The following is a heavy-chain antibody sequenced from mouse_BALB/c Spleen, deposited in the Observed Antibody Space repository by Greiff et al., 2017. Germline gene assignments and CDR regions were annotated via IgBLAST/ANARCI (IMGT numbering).Heavy chain of an antibody. CDR2: IRSKSNNYAT. CDR1: GFTFNTYA. V-gene: IGHV10-1*02. CDR3: VREGYFDY. J-gene: IGHJ2*01. Sequence: EVKLVESGGGLVQPKGSLKLSCAASGFTFNTYAMNWVRQAPGKGLEWVARIRSKSNNYATYYADSVKDRFTISRDDSQSMLYLQMNNLKTEDTAMYYCVREGYFDYWGQGTTLTVSS.